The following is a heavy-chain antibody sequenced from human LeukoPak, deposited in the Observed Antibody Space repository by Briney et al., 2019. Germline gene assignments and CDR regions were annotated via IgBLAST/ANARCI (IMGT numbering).Heavy chain of an antibody. J-gene: IGHJ5*02. CDR3: VRIPQPDSSSWYCWFDP. V-gene: IGHV2-26*01. D-gene: IGHD6-13*01. CDR2: IFSNDEK. Sequence: SGPTLVNPTETLTLTCTVSGFSLSNARMGVSWIRQPPGKALEWLAHIFSNDEKSYSTSLKSRLTISKNTSKSQVVLTMTNMDPVDTATYYCVRIPQPDSSSWYCWFDPWGQGTLVTVSS. CDR1: GFSLSNARMG.